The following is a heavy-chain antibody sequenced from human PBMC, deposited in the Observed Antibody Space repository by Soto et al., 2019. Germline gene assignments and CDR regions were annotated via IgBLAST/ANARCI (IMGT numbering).Heavy chain of an antibody. V-gene: IGHV1-8*01. CDR1: GYTFTSYD. CDR2: MNPNSGNT. Sequence: GASVKVSCKASGYTFTSYDINWVRQATGQGLEWMGWMNPNSGNTGYAQKFQGRVTMTRNTSTTTAYMELRSLRSDDTAVYYCARQAGETYYFDYWGQGTLVTVSS. CDR3: ARQAGETYYFDY. J-gene: IGHJ4*02. D-gene: IGHD7-27*01.